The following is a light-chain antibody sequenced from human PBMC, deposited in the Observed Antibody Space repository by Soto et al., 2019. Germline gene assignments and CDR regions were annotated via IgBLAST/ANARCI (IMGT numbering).Light chain of an antibody. CDR2: AVS. Sequence: QSVLTQPASVSGSPGQSITISCSGTSSDIGSYNHVAWYQQFPGKSPKLMIYAVSDRPSGVSDRFSGSKSGITASLTISGLQNEDEADYYCISYTDRQSYLFGTGTKVTVL. J-gene: IGLJ1*01. CDR1: SSDIGSYNH. V-gene: IGLV2-14*03. CDR3: ISYTDRQSYL.